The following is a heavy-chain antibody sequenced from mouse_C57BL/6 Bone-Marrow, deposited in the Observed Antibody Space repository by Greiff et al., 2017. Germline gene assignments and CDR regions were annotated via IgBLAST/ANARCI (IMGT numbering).Heavy chain of an antibody. J-gene: IGHJ3*01. D-gene: IGHD1-1*01. CDR1: GYTFTSYW. CDR3: ARDYGSSYDAY. CDR2: IYPGSGST. Sequence: LQLQQPGAELVKPGASVKMSCKASGYTFTSYWITWVKQRPGQGLEWIGDIYPGSGSTNYNEKFKSKATLTVDTSSSAAYMQLSSLTSEDSAVDYGARDYGSSYDAYWGQWSLVTVSA. V-gene: IGHV1-55*01.